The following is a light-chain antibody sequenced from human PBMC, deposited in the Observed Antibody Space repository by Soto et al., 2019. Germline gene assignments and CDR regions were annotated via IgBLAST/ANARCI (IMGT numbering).Light chain of an antibody. J-gene: IGKJ1*01. Sequence: DIRMTQSPSTLSASAGDRGTITCRASQSISGWLAWYQQKAGKAPSLLIYKASRLESGVPSRFSGSGSGTEFTLTISSLQPDDFATYYCQHYNSYPETFGQGTKVDIK. CDR1: QSISGW. CDR3: QHYNSYPET. CDR2: KAS. V-gene: IGKV1-5*03.